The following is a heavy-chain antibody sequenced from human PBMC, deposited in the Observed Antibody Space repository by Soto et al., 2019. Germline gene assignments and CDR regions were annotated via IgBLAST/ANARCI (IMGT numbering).Heavy chain of an antibody. CDR2: ISWNSGSL. V-gene: IGHV3-9*01. CDR3: VKDMSXRXXYXXGGNCYRAFHI. D-gene: IGHD2-15*01. CDR1: GFAFDDHA. Sequence: EVQLVESGGGLVQPGRSLTLSCAASGFAFDDHAMHWVRQSPGKGLEWVSGISWNSGSLGYADSMKGRFTISRDNAKNSLYLQMNSLKAEDTALYYCVKDMSXRXXYXXGGNCYRAFHIWGQGTMVTVSS. J-gene: IGHJ3*02.